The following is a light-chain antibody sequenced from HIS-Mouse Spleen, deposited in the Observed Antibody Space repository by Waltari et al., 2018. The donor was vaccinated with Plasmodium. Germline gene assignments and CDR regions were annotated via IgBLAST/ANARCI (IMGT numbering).Light chain of an antibody. CDR3: QKYNSAPWT. Sequence: DIQMTQSPSSLSASVGDSVTITCRASQGISNYLAWYQQKPGKVPKLLIYAASTLQSGGPSRSSGSGSGTDFTLTISSLQPEDVATYYCQKYNSAPWTFGQGTKVEIK. CDR2: AAS. CDR1: QGISNY. V-gene: IGKV1-27*01. J-gene: IGKJ1*01.